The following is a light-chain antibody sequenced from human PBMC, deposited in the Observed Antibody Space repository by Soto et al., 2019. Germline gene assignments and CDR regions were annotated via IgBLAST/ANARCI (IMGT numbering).Light chain of an antibody. CDR3: QQSYSTPHT. CDR2: DAS. Sequence: DIQLTQSPSFLSATVGDRVTITCRASQGISSYLAWYQQKPGKAPKLLIYDASRLQSGVPSRFSGSGSGTEFTLTISSVQPEDFGSYYCQQSYSTPHTFGQGTRLEIK. J-gene: IGKJ5*01. V-gene: IGKV1-39*01. CDR1: QGISSY.